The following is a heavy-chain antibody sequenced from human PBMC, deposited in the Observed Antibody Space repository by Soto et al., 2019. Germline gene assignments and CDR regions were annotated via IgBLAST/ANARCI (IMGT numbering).Heavy chain of an antibody. V-gene: IGHV4-34*01. CDR3: ARAPKVSGSSQTRRDF. J-gene: IGHJ4*02. Sequence: PSETLSLTCSIYSGSFSGYYWSWIRQPPGKGLEWIGEIRQSGNTNYSPSLKSRVSISIDTSKKQFSLNLASVSAADTAGYYCARAPKVSGSSQTRRDFWGQGTLVTVS. CDR1: SGSFSGYY. D-gene: IGHD6-6*01. CDR2: IRQSGNT.